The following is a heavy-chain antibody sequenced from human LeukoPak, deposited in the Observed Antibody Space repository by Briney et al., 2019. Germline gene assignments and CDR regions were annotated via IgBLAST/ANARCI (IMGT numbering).Heavy chain of an antibody. J-gene: IGHJ4*02. CDR2: IYTSGST. CDR3: VRAERAVADHYFDY. Sequence: SETLSLTCTVSGGSISSYYWSWIRQPAGKGLEWIGRIYTSGSTNYNPSLKSRVTMSADTSKNQFSLKLSSVTAADTAVYYCVRAERAVADHYFDYWGQGTLVTVSS. V-gene: IGHV4-4*07. D-gene: IGHD6-19*01. CDR1: GGSISSYY.